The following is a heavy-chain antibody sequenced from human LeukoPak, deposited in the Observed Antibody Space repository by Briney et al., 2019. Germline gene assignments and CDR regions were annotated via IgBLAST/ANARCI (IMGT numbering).Heavy chain of an antibody. V-gene: IGHV6-1*01. CDR1: GDSVSSNTAA. D-gene: IGHD2-15*01. J-gene: IGHJ4*02. CDR3: ARDGWPAFDY. CDR2: TFYRSKWHN. Sequence: SQTLSLTCAVSGDSVSSNTAAWNWIRQSPSRGLEWLGRTFYRSKWHNDYAVSVKSRITINLDTSKNQFSLQLNSVTPEDTAVYYCARDGWPAFDYWGQGTLVTVSS.